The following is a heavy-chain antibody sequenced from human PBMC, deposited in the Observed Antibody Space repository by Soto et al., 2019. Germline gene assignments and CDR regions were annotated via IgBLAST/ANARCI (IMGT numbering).Heavy chain of an antibody. J-gene: IGHJ5*02. CDR3: ARVPGIVLGPTKHPLGASVDL. CDR1: GGTFNSYT. Sequence: QVQLVQSGAEVKKPGSSVKVSCKASGGTFNSYTINWVRQAPGQGLEWMGGITPIFGRTNYAQKFQDRVTITAYESTNTAYIERRDLTSDDTAVYYCARVPGIVLGPTKHPLGASVDLWGEGALVTVSS. D-gene: IGHD2-8*02. CDR2: ITPIFGRT. V-gene: IGHV1-69*01.